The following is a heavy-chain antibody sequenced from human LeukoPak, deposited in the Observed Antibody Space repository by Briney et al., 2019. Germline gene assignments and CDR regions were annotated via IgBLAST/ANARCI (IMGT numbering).Heavy chain of an antibody. CDR1: GFTFSSYA. CDR3: AKDLSGSGSYYPLDY. Sequence: GGSLRLSCAASGFTFSSYALSWVRQAPGKGLEWVSAVDGRGSSTYYADSVKGRFTISRDNSNNTLYLQMNSLRAEDTAEYYCAKDLSGSGSYYPLDYWGQGTLVTVSS. CDR2: VDGRGSST. V-gene: IGHV3-23*01. J-gene: IGHJ4*02. D-gene: IGHD3-10*01.